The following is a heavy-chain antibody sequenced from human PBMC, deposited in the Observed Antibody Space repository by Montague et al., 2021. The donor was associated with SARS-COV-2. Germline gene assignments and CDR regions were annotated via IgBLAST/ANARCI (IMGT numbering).Heavy chain of an antibody. CDR3: ARIPVGSKYYFDF. D-gene: IGHD6-19*01. Sequence: CAIPGDSVSRNRAAWNWIGQSPSRGLEWLGRTYYRSKWYNDYAVSVKSRITIDPDTSKHQFSLHLNSVTPEDTAVYYCARIPVGSKYYFDFWGQGTLVTVSS. CDR2: TYYRSKWYN. J-gene: IGHJ4*02. V-gene: IGHV6-1*01. CDR1: GDSVSRNRAA.